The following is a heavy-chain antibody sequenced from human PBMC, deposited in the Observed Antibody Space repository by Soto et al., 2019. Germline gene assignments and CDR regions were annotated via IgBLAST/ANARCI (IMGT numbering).Heavy chain of an antibody. V-gene: IGHV4-38-2*01. CDR1: GYSISSCYY. CDR3: ARVASGDSSGYYYALFDY. D-gene: IGHD3-22*01. CDR2: IYHSGST. Sequence: SETLSLPCAVSGYSISSCYYWGWIRQPPGKGLEWIGSIYHSGSTYYNPSLKSRVTISVDTSKNQFSLKLSSVTAADTAVYYCARVASGDSSGYYYALFDYWGQGTLVTVSS. J-gene: IGHJ4*02.